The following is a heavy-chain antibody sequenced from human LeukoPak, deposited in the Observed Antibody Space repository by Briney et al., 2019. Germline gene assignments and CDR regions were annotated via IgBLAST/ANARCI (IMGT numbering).Heavy chain of an antibody. CDR3: AASGTFGGVIATDY. CDR2: IVVGSGNT. D-gene: IGHD3-16*02. Sequence: SVKVSCKASGFTFTSSAMQWVRQARGQRLERIGWIVVGSGNTNYAQKFQERVTITRDMSTSTAYMELSSLRSEDTAVYYCAASGTFGGVIATDYWGQGTLVTVSS. J-gene: IGHJ4*02. V-gene: IGHV1-58*02. CDR1: GFTFTSSA.